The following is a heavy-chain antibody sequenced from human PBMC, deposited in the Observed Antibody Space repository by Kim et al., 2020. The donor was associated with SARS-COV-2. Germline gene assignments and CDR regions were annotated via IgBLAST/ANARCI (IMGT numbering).Heavy chain of an antibody. V-gene: IGHV4-39*01. CDR2: IYYSGST. J-gene: IGHJ6*02. CDR1: GGSISSSSYY. D-gene: IGHD3-22*01. Sequence: SETLSLTCTVSGGSISSSSYYWGWIRQPPGKGLEWIGSIYYSGSTYYNPSLKSRVTISVDTSKNQFSLKLSSVTAADTAVYYCARHFYPDSSGYLRWWYYYGMDVWGQGTTVTVSS. CDR3: ARHFYPDSSGYLRWWYYYGMDV.